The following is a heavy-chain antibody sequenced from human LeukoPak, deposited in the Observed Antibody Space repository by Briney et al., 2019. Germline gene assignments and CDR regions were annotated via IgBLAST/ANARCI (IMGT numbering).Heavy chain of an antibody. Sequence: SETLSLTCAVSGGSISSGGYSWSWIRQPPGQGLEWIGYIYHSGSTYYNPSLKSRVTISVDRSKNQFSLKLSSVTAADTAVYYCARERYYYDSSGQILNWFDPWGQGTLVTVSS. V-gene: IGHV4-30-2*01. J-gene: IGHJ5*02. CDR1: GGSISSGGYS. CDR2: IYHSGST. D-gene: IGHD3-22*01. CDR3: ARERYYYDSSGQILNWFDP.